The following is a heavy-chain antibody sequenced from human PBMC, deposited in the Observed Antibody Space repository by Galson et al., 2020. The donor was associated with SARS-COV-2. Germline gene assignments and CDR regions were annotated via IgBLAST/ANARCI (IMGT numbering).Heavy chain of an antibody. D-gene: IGHD3-22*01. Sequence: SETLSLTCTVSGGSFSNYYCNWIRHPPGKGLEWMWFRYYTWTTNYNPYLKRRVTISVDASKNHFSLRLTSVTAADTAGYYCARHNSSDELYYGRDVWGQGTTVTGSS. V-gene: IGHV4-59*08. J-gene: IGHJ6*02. CDR3: ARHNSSDELYYGRDV. CDR2: RYYTWTT. CDR1: GGSFSNYY.